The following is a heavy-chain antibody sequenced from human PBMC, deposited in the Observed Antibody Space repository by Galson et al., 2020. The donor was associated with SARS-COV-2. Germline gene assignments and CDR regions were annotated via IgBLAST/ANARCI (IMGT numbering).Heavy chain of an antibody. Sequence: SETLSLTCTVSGYSISSDYYWGWTRQPPGKGLQWLGSLYRGGSTYYNPSLKSRVTISVDTSKNQFSLKLTSVTAADTAIYYCARVHSSGYNNWFDPWGQGTLVTVSS. V-gene: IGHV4-38-2*02. CDR2: LYRGGST. CDR3: ARVHSSGYNNWFDP. D-gene: IGHD3-22*01. J-gene: IGHJ5*02. CDR1: GYSISSDYY.